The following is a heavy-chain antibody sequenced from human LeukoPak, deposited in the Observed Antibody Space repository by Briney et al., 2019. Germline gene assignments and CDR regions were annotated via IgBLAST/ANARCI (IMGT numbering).Heavy chain of an antibody. CDR2: INQDGSDM. V-gene: IGHV3-7*03. J-gene: IGHJ4*02. Sequence: AGGSLRLSCAASGFIFNTFWMNWVRLTPGKGLEWVAKINQDGSDMYYVDSVKGRFFVSRDNARNLVYLQMNSLRVDDTAVYYCARDSTHIVVVTGNFEFWGQGTPVTVSS. CDR1: GFIFNTFW. CDR3: ARDSTHIVVVTGNFEF. D-gene: IGHD2-21*02.